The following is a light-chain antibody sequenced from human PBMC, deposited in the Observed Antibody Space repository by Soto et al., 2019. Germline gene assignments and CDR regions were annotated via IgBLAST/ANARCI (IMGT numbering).Light chain of an antibody. CDR1: SSNIGAPYD. CDR2: GNN. J-gene: IGLJ2*01. CDR3: QTADTSLSVV. V-gene: IGLV1-40*01. Sequence: QSVLTQPPSVSGAPGQRVTISCTGSSSNIGAPYDVHWYQQLPGTAPKLLIYGNNNRPSGVPDRFSGSKSDTSASLAITGLQAGDEAHYYCQTADTSLSVVFGGGTKVTVL.